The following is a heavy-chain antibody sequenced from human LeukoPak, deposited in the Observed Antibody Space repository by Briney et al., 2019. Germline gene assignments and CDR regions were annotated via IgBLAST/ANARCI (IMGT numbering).Heavy chain of an antibody. J-gene: IGHJ4*02. D-gene: IGHD4-23*01. CDR2: INAGNSNT. CDR3: ARVAGGNSPYYLDY. CDR1: GYTFTSYA. Sequence: ASVKVSCKASGYTFTSYAMHWVRQAPGQRLEWMGWINAGNSNTKYSQKFQGRVTITRDTSASTAYMELSSLRAEDTAVYYCARVAGGNSPYYLDYWGQGTLVTVSS. V-gene: IGHV1-3*01.